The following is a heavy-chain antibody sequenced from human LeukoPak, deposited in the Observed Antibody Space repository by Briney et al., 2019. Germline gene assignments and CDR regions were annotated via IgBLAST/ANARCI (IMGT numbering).Heavy chain of an antibody. J-gene: IGHJ6*02. CDR2: ISYDGRDK. V-gene: IGHV3-30*04. Sequence: PGGSLRRSCAGYGFTFRSYAMNWVRQAPGKGLEWVAVISYDGRDKYYADSVKGRFTISRDNSKNTLSLHMDSLRVEDTAVFYCARGIEFSSSSFDYYGMDLWGQGTTVSVSS. CDR3: ARGIEFSSSSFDYYGMDL. D-gene: IGHD6-6*01. CDR1: GFTFRSYA.